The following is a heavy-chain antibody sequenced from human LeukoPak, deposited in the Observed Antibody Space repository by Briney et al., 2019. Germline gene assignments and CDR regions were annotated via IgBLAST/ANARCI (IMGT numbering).Heavy chain of an antibody. V-gene: IGHV4-30-4*01. CDR1: GGSISSGDYY. CDR2: IYYSGST. Sequence: PSQTPSLTCTVSGGSISSGDYYWSWIRQPPGKGLEWIGYIYYSGSTYYNPSLKSRVTISVDTSKNQFSLKLSSVTAADTAVYYCASDSGSYFFDYWGQGTLVTVSP. D-gene: IGHD1-26*01. CDR3: ASDSGSYFFDY. J-gene: IGHJ4*02.